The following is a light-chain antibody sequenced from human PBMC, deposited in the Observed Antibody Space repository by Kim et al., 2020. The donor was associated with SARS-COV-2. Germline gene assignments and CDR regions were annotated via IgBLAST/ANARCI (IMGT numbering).Light chain of an antibody. V-gene: IGKV1-33*01. CDR2: HSS. CDR1: QDITNY. Sequence: ASVGDRVPITCQASQDITNYLNWYQHKAGKAPKLLIYHSSNLEAGVPSRFSGSGSGTHFTFTIGSLQPEDIATYYCQQYDNVPLTFGGGTKVDIK. J-gene: IGKJ4*01. CDR3: QQYDNVPLT.